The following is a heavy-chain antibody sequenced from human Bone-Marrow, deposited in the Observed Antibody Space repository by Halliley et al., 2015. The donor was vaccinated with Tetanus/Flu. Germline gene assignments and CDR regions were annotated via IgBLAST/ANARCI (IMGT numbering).Heavy chain of an antibody. J-gene: IGHJ5*02. CDR3: ARRNSYGELDP. V-gene: IGHV4-31*02. CDR2: MYYNGIA. Sequence: KGREWIGNMYYNGIAYYNPSLRSRLVMLVDSSKNQFSLKLSSVTAADTAVYYCARRNSYGELDPWGQGTLVTVSS. D-gene: IGHD3-10*01.